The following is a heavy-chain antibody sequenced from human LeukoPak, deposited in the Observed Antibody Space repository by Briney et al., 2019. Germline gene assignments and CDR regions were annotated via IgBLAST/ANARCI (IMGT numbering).Heavy chain of an antibody. Sequence: GASVKVSCKTSGYTFTKYGISWVRQAPGQGPEWMGWISVYDGNTNYAQKLQDRLTLTTDTSTDTAHMELRSLRSDDTAVYYCVRVRGDRSGYYRYWGQGTLVTVSS. CDR2: ISVYDGNT. J-gene: IGHJ4*02. CDR3: VRVRGDRSGYYRY. D-gene: IGHD3-22*01. V-gene: IGHV1-18*01. CDR1: GYTFTKYG.